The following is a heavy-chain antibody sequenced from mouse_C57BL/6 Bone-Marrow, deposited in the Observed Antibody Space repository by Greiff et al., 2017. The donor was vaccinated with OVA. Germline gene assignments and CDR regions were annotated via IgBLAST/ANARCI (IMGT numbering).Heavy chain of an antibody. Sequence: QVHVKQPGAELVMPGASVKLSCKASGYTFTSYWMHWVKQRPGQGLEWIGEIDPSDSYTNYNQKFKGKSTLTVDKSSSTAYMQRSSLTSEDSAVYDCARRGVGLRTAYYFDYWGQGTTLTVSS. J-gene: IGHJ2*01. CDR1: GYTFTSYW. CDR3: ARRGVGLRTAYYFDY. D-gene: IGHD2-2*01. V-gene: IGHV1-69*01. CDR2: IDPSDSYT.